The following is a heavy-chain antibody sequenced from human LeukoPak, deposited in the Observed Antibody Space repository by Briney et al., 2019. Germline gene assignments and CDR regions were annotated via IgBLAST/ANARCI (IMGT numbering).Heavy chain of an antibody. CDR3: ARGLTTSGYPYYY. Sequence: ASVKVPCKASGGTFSSYAISWVRQAPGQGLEWMGRIIPILGIANYAQKFQGRVTITADKSPSTAYMELSSLRSEDTAVYYCARGLTTSGYPYYYWGQGTLVTVSS. CDR2: IIPILGIA. V-gene: IGHV1-69*04. D-gene: IGHD3-3*01. CDR1: GGTFSSYA. J-gene: IGHJ4*02.